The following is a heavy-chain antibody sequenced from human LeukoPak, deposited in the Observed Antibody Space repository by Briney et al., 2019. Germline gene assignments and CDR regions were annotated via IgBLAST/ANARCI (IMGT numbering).Heavy chain of an antibody. Sequence: GGSLRLSCAASGFTFSGSAMHWVRQASGKGLEWVGRIRSKANSYATVYAASVKGRFAISRDDSKNTAYLQMNGLKTEDTAVYYCTSGLSVLRSNNTPVDYWGQGTLVTVSS. J-gene: IGHJ4*02. V-gene: IGHV3-73*01. CDR2: IRSKANSYAT. D-gene: IGHD4-17*01. CDR3: TSGLSVLRSNNTPVDY. CDR1: GFTFSGSA.